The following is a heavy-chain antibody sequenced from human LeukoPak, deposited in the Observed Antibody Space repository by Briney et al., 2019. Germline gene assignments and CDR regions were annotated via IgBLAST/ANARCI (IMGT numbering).Heavy chain of an antibody. Sequence: ASVKVSCKASGYTFTGYYMHWVRQAPGQGPEWMGWITPKSGDTKYSQKFQGRVTMTRDTSISTAYMELRRLRSDDTAIYYCARGGWGQLLEPYYFDNWGQGSLVTVSS. J-gene: IGHJ4*02. D-gene: IGHD1-1*01. V-gene: IGHV1-2*02. CDR1: GYTFTGYY. CDR3: ARGGWGQLLEPYYFDN. CDR2: ITPKSGDT.